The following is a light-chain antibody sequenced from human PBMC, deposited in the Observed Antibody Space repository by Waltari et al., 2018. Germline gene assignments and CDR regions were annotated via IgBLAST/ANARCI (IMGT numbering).Light chain of an antibody. J-gene: IGKJ1*01. CDR2: DVS. CDR3: QKYERLPAT. Sequence: EIVLTQSPGTLSLSQGERATLPCRASQSGGRSLVWYQQKPGQAPRLLIYDVSRRATGIPDRFSGSGYGTDFSLTISRLEPEDFAVYYCQKYERLPATFGQGTTVEIK. V-gene: IGKV3-20*01. CDR1: QSGGRS.